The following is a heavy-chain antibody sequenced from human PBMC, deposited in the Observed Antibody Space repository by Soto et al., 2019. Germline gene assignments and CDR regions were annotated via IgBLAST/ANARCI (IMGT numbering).Heavy chain of an antibody. CDR1: GYRFTGYY. D-gene: IGHD3-22*01. Sequence: GASVKVSCKASGYRFTGYYVHWVRQAPGQGLEWMGWINPNSGGTNYAQKFQGLVTMTRDTSISTAYMELSSLRSDDTAVYYCGSAFRYGGSGYYIHYSGQATPVTVSS. CDR2: INPNSGGT. J-gene: IGHJ4*02. V-gene: IGHV1-2*04. CDR3: GSAFRYGGSGYYIHY.